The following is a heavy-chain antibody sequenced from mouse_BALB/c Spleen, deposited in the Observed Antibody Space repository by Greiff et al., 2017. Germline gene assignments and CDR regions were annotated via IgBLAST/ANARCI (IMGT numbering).Heavy chain of an antibody. CDR3: ARDYYGYGGLYYYAMDY. D-gene: IGHD1-2*01. CDR2: IYPYNGGT. J-gene: IGHJ4*01. Sequence: EVQLQQSGPELVKPGASVKISCKASGYTFTDYNMHWVKQSHGKSLEWIGYIYPYNGGTGYNQKFKSKATLTVDNSSSTAYMELRSLTSEDSAVYYCARDYYGYGGLYYYAMDYWGQGTSVTVAS. CDR1: GYTFTDYN. V-gene: IGHV1S29*02.